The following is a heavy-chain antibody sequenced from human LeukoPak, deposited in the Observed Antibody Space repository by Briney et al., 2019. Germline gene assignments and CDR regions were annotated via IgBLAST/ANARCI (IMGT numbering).Heavy chain of an antibody. V-gene: IGHV3-23*01. J-gene: IGHJ4*02. D-gene: IGHD2-2*01. CDR3: AKDFRATPAAMLRDY. Sequence: GVSLRLSCAASGFTFSSYAMSWVRQAPGKGLEWVSAISGSGGSTYYADSVKGRFTISRDNSKNTLYLQMNSLRAEDTAVYYCAKDFRATPAAMLRDYWDQGTLVTVSS. CDR2: ISGSGGST. CDR1: GFTFSSYA.